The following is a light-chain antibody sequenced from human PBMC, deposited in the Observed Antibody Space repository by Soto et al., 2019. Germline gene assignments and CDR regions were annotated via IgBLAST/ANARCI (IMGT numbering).Light chain of an antibody. CDR2: EVS. CDR1: SSDVGGHKY. CDR3: NSYTSSSTWV. Sequence: QSALTQPASVSGSPGQSITISCTGTSSDVGGHKYVSWYQQHPGKAPKLMIYEVSRQPSGVSHRYAGSKSGNTTSLTISGLQAEDEADYYCNSYTSSSTWVFGGGTKLTVL. V-gene: IGLV2-14*01. J-gene: IGLJ3*02.